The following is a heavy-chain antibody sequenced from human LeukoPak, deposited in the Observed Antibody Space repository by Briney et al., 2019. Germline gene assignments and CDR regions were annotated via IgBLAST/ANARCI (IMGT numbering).Heavy chain of an antibody. CDR1: GFTFSSYG. V-gene: IGHV3-33*01. CDR2: IWYDGSNK. CDR3: AREHCSGGSCYRYYGMDV. J-gene: IGHJ6*02. D-gene: IGHD2-15*01. Sequence: PGGSLRLSCVASGFTFSSYGMHWVRQAPGKGLEWVAVIWYDGSNKYYADSVKGRFTISRDNSKNTLYLQMNSLRAEDTAVYYCAREHCSGGSCYRYYGMDVWGQGTTVTVSS.